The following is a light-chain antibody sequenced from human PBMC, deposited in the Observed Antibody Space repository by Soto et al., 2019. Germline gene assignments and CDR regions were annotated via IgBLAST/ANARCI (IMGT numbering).Light chain of an antibody. CDR2: DNN. CDR1: ASNIGNDY. CDR3: FSFTTTSTHV. J-gene: IGLJ1*01. Sequence: QSVLTQPPSVSAAPGHKVTISCSGTASNIGNDYVSWYQQLPGEAPQLLIYDNNRRPSGIPDRFSGSRSDTSATLGITGLQTGDEAEYFCFSFTTTSTHVFGTGTKVTVL. V-gene: IGLV1-51*01.